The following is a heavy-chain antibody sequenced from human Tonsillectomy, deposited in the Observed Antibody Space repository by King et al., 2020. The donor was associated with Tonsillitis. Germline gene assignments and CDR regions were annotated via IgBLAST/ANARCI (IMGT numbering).Heavy chain of an antibody. Sequence: VQLVQSGAEVKKPGASVKVSCEASGFTFTGYYIYWVRQAPGQGLEWMGWINPHTGDTKYAEKFQGRVTMTMDTSMSIAYMDLSRLTSDDTAVYYCADAVAVTGGYWGQGTLVTVSS. J-gene: IGHJ4*02. CDR1: GFTFTGYY. D-gene: IGHD6-19*01. V-gene: IGHV1-2*02. CDR2: INPHTGDT. CDR3: ADAVAVTGGY.